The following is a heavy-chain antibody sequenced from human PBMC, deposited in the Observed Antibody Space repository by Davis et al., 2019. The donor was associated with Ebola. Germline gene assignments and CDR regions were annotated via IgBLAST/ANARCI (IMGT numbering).Heavy chain of an antibody. CDR2: IYTGST. CDR1: GGSISTSY. D-gene: IGHD3-3*01. V-gene: IGHV4-59*01. J-gene: IGHJ6*02. CDR3: ARNYDFWSGYRSHYGMDV. Sequence: SETLSLTCTVSGGSISTSYWSWIRQPPGKGLEWIGYIYTGSTNYNPSLKSRVTISVDMSKNQFSLRLSSVTAADTAVYYCARNYDFWSGYRSHYGMDVWGQGTTVTVSS.